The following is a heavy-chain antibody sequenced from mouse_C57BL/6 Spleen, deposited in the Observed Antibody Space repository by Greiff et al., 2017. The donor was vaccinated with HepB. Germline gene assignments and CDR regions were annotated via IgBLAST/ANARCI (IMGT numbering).Heavy chain of an antibody. CDR2: IDPSDSYT. D-gene: IGHD1-1*02. J-gene: IGHJ2*01. CDR1: GYTFTSYW. V-gene: IGHV1-69*01. Sequence: QVQLQQPGAELVMPGASVKLSCKASGYTFTSYWMHWVKQRPGQGLEWIGEIDPSDSYTNYNQKFKGKSTLTVDKSSSTAYMQLSSLTSEDSAVYYGARGGGLFFFDYWGQGTTLTVSS. CDR3: ARGGGLFFFDY.